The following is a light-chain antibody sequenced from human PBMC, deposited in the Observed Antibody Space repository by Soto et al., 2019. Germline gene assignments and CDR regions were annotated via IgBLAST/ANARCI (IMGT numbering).Light chain of an antibody. J-gene: IGKJ1*01. CDR3: QQSYTSSWT. CDR1: QSVAGY. Sequence: DIQMTQAPSSLSACVGDRVTLTCRASQSVAGYLNWYQQKPGGAPHLLIYAASTLQSGVPSRFSGSGSGTDFKLTISSLQPEDVATHYCQQSYTSSWTFGPGTKVDIK. V-gene: IGKV1-39*01. CDR2: AAS.